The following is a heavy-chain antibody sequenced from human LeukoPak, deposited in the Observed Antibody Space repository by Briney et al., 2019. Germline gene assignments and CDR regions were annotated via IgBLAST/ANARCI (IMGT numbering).Heavy chain of an antibody. CDR2: INGDGSST. V-gene: IGHV3-74*01. J-gene: IGHJ4*02. Sequence: GGSLRLSGAASGFTLSSTWMHWVGQAPGKGLLWVSGINGDGSSTTYADSVKGRFTISRDNAKNTLYLQMNSLRAEDTAVYYCARVTPYSSTWHTGFDYWGQGTLVTVSS. CDR1: GFTLSSTW. D-gene: IGHD6-13*01. CDR3: ARVTPYSSTWHTGFDY.